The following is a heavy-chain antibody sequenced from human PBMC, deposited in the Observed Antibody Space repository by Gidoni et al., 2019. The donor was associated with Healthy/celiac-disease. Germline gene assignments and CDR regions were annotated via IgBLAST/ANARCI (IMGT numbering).Heavy chain of an antibody. Sequence: QLQLQESGPGLVKPSETLSLTCTFSGCSISSSSYYWGWLRQPPGKGLEWIGSIYYSGSTYYNPSLKSRVTISVDTSKNQFSLKLSSVTAADTAVYYCARHGEMATPNFDYWGQGTLVTVSS. CDR2: IYYSGST. D-gene: IGHD3-10*01. CDR3: ARHGEMATPNFDY. V-gene: IGHV4-39*01. J-gene: IGHJ4*02. CDR1: GCSISSSSYY.